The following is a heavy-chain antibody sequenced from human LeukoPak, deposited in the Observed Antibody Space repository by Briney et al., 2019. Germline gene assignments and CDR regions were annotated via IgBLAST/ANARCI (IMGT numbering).Heavy chain of an antibody. CDR2: INPNSGGT. J-gene: IGHJ4*02. Sequence: GASVKVSCKASGYTFTGYYMHWVRQAPGQGLEWMGWINPNSGGTNYAQKFQGRVTMTRDTSISTAYMELSSLRSEDTAVYYCATTKGTTVTTPFDYWGQATLVTVSS. CDR3: ATTKGTTVTTPFDY. V-gene: IGHV1-2*02. D-gene: IGHD4-17*01. CDR1: GYTFTGYY.